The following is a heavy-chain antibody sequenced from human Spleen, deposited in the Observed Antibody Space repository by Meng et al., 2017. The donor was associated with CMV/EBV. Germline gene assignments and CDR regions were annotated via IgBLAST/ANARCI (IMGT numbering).Heavy chain of an antibody. CDR3: AKDIEIGGYYHYYYGMDV. CDR1: GFIFDDYA. Sequence: GGSLRLSCAGSGFIFDDYAMHWVRQAPGKGLEWVSGVTWNSGSKDYADSVKGRFTISRDNAKKSLYLQMDSLRAEDTALYFCAKDIEIGGYYHYYYGMDVWGQGTTVTVSS. CDR2: VTWNSGSK. J-gene: IGHJ6*02. V-gene: IGHV3-9*01. D-gene: IGHD3-10*01.